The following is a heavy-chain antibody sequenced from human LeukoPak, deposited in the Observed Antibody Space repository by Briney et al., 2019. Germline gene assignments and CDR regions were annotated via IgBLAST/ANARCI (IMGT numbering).Heavy chain of an antibody. J-gene: IGHJ6*02. CDR3: AREDLEPPVLSHYGMDV. V-gene: IGHV3-21*01. CDR1: GSGFAFAGAW. CDR2: ISSSSSYI. Sequence: GGSLRLSCAASGSGFAFAGAWMHWVRQAPGKGLEWVSSISSSSSYIYYADSVKGRFTISRDNAKNSLYLQMNSLRAEDTAVYYCAREDLEPPVLSHYGMDVWGQGTTVTVSS. D-gene: IGHD1-1*01.